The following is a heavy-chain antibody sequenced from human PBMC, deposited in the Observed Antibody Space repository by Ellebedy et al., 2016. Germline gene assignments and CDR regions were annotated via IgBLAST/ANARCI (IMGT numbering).Heavy chain of an antibody. D-gene: IGHD6-19*01. J-gene: IGHJ4*02. CDR2: IYYSGST. CDR1: GGSISSSSYY. V-gene: IGHV4-39*01. Sequence: SETLSLXXTVSGGSISSSSYYWGWIRQPPGKGLEWIGSIYYSGSTYYNPSLKSRVTISVDTSKNQFSLKLSSVTAADTAVYYCASSPAGYSSGWYARDFDYWGQGTLVTVSS. CDR3: ASSPAGYSSGWYARDFDY.